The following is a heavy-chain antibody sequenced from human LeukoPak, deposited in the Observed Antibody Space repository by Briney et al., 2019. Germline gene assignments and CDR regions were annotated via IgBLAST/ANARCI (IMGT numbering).Heavy chain of an antibody. CDR3: ARGAGYCSSTSCYTAHYYYGMDV. V-gene: IGHV4-4*07. CDR1: GGSIGSYY. J-gene: IGHJ6*02. CDR2: IYTSGST. D-gene: IGHD2-2*02. Sequence: SETLSLTCTVSGGSIGSYYWSWIRQPAGKGLEWIGRIYTSGSTNYNPSLKSRVTMSVDTSKNQFSLKLSSVTAADTAVYYCARGAGYCSSTSCYTAHYYYGMDVWGQGTTVTVSS.